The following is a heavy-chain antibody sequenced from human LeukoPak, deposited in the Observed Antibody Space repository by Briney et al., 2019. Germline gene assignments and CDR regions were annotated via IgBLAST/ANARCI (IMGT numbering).Heavy chain of an antibody. V-gene: IGHV4-4*07. CDR1: GFTFSDAW. D-gene: IGHD2-2*02. CDR2: IYTSGST. J-gene: IGHJ4*02. CDR3: ASQYCSSTSCYKNFDY. Sequence: GSLRLSCAASGFTFSDAWMSWVRQLPGKGLEWIGRIYTSGSTNYNPSLKSRVTMSVDTSKNQFSLKLSSVTAADTAVYYCASQYCSSTSCYKNFDYWGQGTLVTVSS.